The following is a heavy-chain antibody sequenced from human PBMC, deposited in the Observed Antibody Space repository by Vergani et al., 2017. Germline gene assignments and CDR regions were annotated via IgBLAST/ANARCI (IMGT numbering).Heavy chain of an antibody. CDR3: ASNRNSYSYGYFFDY. CDR1: GGSISSYY. CDR2: IYTSGST. Sequence: QVQLQESGPGLVKPSETLSLTCTVSGGSISSYYWSWIRQPAGKGLEWIGRIYTSGSTNYNPSLKSRVTISVDTSKNQFSLKLSSVTAADTAVYYCASNRNSYSYGYFFDYWGQGTLVTVSS. D-gene: IGHD5-18*01. V-gene: IGHV4-4*07. J-gene: IGHJ4*02.